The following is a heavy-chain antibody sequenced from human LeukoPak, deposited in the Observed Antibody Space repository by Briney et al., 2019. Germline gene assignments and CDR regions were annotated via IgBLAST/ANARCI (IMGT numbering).Heavy chain of an antibody. CDR2: IRYDGSNK. D-gene: IGHD6-19*01. CDR3: AKAERLYSSGWYAANTPDC. Sequence: GGSLRLSCAASGFTFSSYGMHWVRQAPGKGLEWVSFIRYDGSNKYYADSVRGRFTISRDNSNNTLYLQMNSLRAEDTAVYYCAKAERLYSSGWYAANTPDCWGQGSLVTVSS. V-gene: IGHV3-30*02. J-gene: IGHJ4*02. CDR1: GFTFSSYG.